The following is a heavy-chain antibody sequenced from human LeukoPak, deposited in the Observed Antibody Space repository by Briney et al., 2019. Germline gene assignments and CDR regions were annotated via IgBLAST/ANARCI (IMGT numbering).Heavy chain of an antibody. Sequence: GGSLRLSCAASGFTFSSYSMNWVRQAPGKGLEWVSSISSSSSYIYYADSVKGRFTISRDNAKNSLYLQMNSLRAEDTAVYYCARDGCSSTSCYSYYYYGMDVWGRGTTVTVSS. V-gene: IGHV3-21*01. J-gene: IGHJ6*02. D-gene: IGHD2-2*02. CDR2: ISSSSSYI. CDR3: ARDGCSSTSCYSYYYYGMDV. CDR1: GFTFSSYS.